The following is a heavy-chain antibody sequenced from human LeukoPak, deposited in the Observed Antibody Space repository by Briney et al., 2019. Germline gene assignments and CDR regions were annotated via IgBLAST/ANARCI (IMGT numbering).Heavy chain of an antibody. D-gene: IGHD3-22*01. Sequence: PSETLSLTCTVSGGSVSSGSYYWTWIRQPAGKGLEWIGRIYTSGSTNYNPSLKSRVTISVDTSKNQFSLKLSSVTAADTAVYYCARDSYYDSSTWGQGTLVTVSS. V-gene: IGHV4-61*02. CDR1: GGSVSSGSYY. CDR3: ARDSYYDSST. J-gene: IGHJ5*02. CDR2: IYTSGST.